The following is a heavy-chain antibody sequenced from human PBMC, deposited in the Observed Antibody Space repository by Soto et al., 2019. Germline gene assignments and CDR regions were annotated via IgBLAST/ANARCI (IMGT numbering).Heavy chain of an antibody. J-gene: IGHJ2*01. CDR3: ARVKPTDWYFDL. Sequence: QLQLQESGSGLVKPSQTLSLTCAVSGGSISSGGYSWSWIRQPPGKGLEWIGYIYHSGSTYYNPSLKSRVTMSVDRSKNQFALKLSSVTAADTAVYYCARVKPTDWYFDLWGRGTLVTVSS. V-gene: IGHV4-30-2*01. CDR1: GGSISSGGYS. D-gene: IGHD4-17*01. CDR2: IYHSGST.